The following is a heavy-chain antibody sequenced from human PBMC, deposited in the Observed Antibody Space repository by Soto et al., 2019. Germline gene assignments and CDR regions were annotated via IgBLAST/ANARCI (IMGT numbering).Heavy chain of an antibody. Sequence: TVGSLRLSCTASGFTFSSYAMHWVRQAPGKGLEWVAVISYDGSNKYYADSVKGRFTISRDNSKNTLYLQMNSLRAEDTAVYYCARDYFVPPYYYYYGMDVWGQGTTVTVSS. D-gene: IGHD2-2*01. CDR2: ISYDGSNK. V-gene: IGHV3-30-3*01. CDR1: GFTFSSYA. CDR3: ARDYFVPPYYYYYGMDV. J-gene: IGHJ6*02.